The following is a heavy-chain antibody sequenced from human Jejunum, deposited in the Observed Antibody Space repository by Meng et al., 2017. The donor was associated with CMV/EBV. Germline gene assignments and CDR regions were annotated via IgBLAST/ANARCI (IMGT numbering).Heavy chain of an antibody. Sequence: GMNRVRQAPGKGLEWVSCISSNSNYIDDRDAGKGRFTIARDNAKKSVYIQMNTLRVEDAAEYYCVRDLSCSGGSCYSGAFDIWGQGTVVTVSS. CDR3: VRDLSCSGGSCYSGAFDI. CDR1: G. D-gene: IGHD2-15*01. V-gene: IGHV3-21*01. CDR2: ISSNSNYI. J-gene: IGHJ3*02.